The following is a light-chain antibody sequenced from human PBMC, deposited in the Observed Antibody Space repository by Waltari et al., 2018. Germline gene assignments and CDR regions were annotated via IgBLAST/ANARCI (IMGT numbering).Light chain of an antibody. CDR3: CSYAGSSTYVV. CDR2: DVS. V-gene: IGLV2-23*02. J-gene: IGLJ2*01. CDR1: RSAVGGYNY. Sequence: QSALTQPASVSGSPGQSITIPCTGTRSAVGGYNYVSWYQQHPGKAPKLMIYDVSKRPSGVSNRFSGSKSGNTASLTISGLQAEDEADYYCCSYAGSSTYVVFGGGTKLTVL.